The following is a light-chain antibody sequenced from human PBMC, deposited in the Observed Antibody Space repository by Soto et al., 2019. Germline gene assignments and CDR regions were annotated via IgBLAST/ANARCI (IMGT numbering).Light chain of an antibody. Sequence: QSVLTQPHSVSGAPGQRVTISCTGSSSNIGAGYDVHWYQQLPGTAPKLLIYGNSNRPSGVPDRFSGSKSGTSASLAITGLQAEDEADYYCQSYESSLSGVVFGGGTKITVL. CDR2: GNS. CDR3: QSYESSLSGVV. V-gene: IGLV1-40*01. J-gene: IGLJ2*01. CDR1: SSNIGAGYD.